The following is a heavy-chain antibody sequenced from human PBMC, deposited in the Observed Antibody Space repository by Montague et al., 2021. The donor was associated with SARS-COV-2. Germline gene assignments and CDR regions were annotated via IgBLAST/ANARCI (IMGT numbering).Heavy chain of an antibody. V-gene: IGHV4-34*01. Sequence: SETLSLTCAVYGGSFSGYYWSWIRQPPGKGLEWIGEINHSGCTNYNPSLKSRVTISVDTSKNQFSLKLSSVTAADTAVYYCARGSRQWLVRPPHYYYFDYWGQGTLVTVSS. CDR3: ARGSRQWLVRPPHYYYFDY. CDR1: GGSFSGYY. D-gene: IGHD6-19*01. CDR2: INHSGCT. J-gene: IGHJ4*02.